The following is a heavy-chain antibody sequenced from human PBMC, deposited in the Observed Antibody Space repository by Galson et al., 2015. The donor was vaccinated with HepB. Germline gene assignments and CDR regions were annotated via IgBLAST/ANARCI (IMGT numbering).Heavy chain of an antibody. V-gene: IGHV4-31*03. CDR2: IYNTGNT. Sequence: TLSLTCTVSGGSISTNNYYWSWIRQHPDKGLEWIGYIYNTGNTFYNPSLRSRVTMSVDTSKDQFSLKLSSVTAADTAVYYCATVVGGWLVRGVYCFDCWGQGTLVTVSS. J-gene: IGHJ4*02. D-gene: IGHD5-12*01. CDR3: ATVVGGWLVRGVYCFDC. CDR1: GGSISTNNYY.